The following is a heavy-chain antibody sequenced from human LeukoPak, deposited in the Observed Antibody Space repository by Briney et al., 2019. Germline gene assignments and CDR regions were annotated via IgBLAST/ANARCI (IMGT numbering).Heavy chain of an antibody. J-gene: IGHJ5*02. CDR1: GFTVSSNY. CDR2: IYSGGST. CDR3: ARDVRGNWFDP. V-gene: IGHV3-66*02. Sequence: PGGSLRLSCAASGFTVSSNYMSWVRQAPGKGLEWVSVIYSGGSTYYADSVRGRFTISRDNSKNTLYLQMNSLRAEDTAVYYCARDVRGNWFDPWGQGTLVTVSS.